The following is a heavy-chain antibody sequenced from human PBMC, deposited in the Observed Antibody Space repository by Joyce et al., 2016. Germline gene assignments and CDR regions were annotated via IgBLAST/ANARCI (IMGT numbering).Heavy chain of an antibody. Sequence: QVQLVQSGAEMKKPGASVKVSCKTSGYIFDYFYLHWVRQAPGQGLEWMGLINPRTPIASYAQRFQGRVTMTRDTSTSTVHMELNSLSSEDTAIYYCARDEKGPGYKGAFDYWGQGTLVTVSS. CDR3: ARDEKGPGYKGAFDY. D-gene: IGHD5-24*01. V-gene: IGHV1-46*02. CDR1: GYIFDYFY. J-gene: IGHJ4*02. CDR2: INPRTPIA.